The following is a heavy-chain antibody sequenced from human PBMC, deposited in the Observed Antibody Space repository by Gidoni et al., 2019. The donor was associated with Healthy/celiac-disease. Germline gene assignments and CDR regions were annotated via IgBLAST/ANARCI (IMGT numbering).Heavy chain of an antibody. J-gene: IGHJ4*02. CDR1: GFSPRTSGMR. Sequence: QVTLKESGPALVKPTQTLTLTCPFSGFSPRTSGMRVSWIRQPPGKALEWLARIDWDDDKFYSTSLKTRLTISKDASKNQVVLTMTNMDPVDTATYYCARTAYSSAWYALDYWGQGTLVTVSS. CDR2: IDWDDDK. V-gene: IGHV2-70*04. D-gene: IGHD6-19*01. CDR3: ARTAYSSAWYALDY.